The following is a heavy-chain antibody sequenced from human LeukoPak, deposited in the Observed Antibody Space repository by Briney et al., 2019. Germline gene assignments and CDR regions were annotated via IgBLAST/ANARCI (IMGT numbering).Heavy chain of an antibody. Sequence: ASVKVSCKASGGTFSSYGISWVRQAPGQGLEWMGWISAYNGNTNYAQKLQGRVTMTTDTSTSTAYMELRSLRSDDTAVYYCARGYSSGWYYYGMDVWGQGTTVTVSS. CDR2: ISAYNGNT. V-gene: IGHV1-18*01. CDR3: ARGYSSGWYYYGMDV. J-gene: IGHJ6*02. CDR1: GGTFSSYG. D-gene: IGHD6-19*01.